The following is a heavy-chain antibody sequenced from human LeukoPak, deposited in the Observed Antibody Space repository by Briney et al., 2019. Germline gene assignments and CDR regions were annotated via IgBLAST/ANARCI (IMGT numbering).Heavy chain of an antibody. D-gene: IGHD5-18*01. V-gene: IGHV1-2*06. J-gene: IGHJ4*02. CDR1: GYTFTGYY. Sequence: ASVKVSCKASGYTFTGYYMHWVRQAPGQGLEWMGRINPNSGGTNYAQKFQGRVTMTRDTSISTAYMELSRLRSDDTAVYNCAREEYSYGYFDYWGQGTLVTVSS. CDR3: AREEYSYGYFDY. CDR2: INPNSGGT.